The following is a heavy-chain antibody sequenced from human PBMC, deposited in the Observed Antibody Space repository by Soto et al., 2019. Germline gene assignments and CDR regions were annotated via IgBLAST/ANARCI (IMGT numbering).Heavy chain of an antibody. CDR1: GFTFSSYA. CDR2: ISGSGGST. J-gene: IGHJ5*02. CDR3: AKSFDYGVTYNWFDP. D-gene: IGHD4-17*01. Sequence: EVQLLESGGGLVQPGGSLRLSCAASGFTFSSYAMSWVRQAPGKGLEWVSAISGSGGSTYYADSVKGRFTISGDNSKNALYLQMNSLRAEDTAVYYCAKSFDYGVTYNWFDPWGQGTLVTVSS. V-gene: IGHV3-23*01.